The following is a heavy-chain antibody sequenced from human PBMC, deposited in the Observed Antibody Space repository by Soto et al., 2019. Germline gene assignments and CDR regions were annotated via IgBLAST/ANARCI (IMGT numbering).Heavy chain of an antibody. Sequence: GESLKISCKGSGYTFTNYWIAWVRQMPGKGLEWMGRIDPSDSYTNYSPSFQGHVTISADKSISTAYLQWSSLKASDTAMYYCASSHDYGDYADWGQGTLVTVSS. V-gene: IGHV5-10-1*01. CDR2: IDPSDSYT. CDR3: ASSHDYGDYAD. CDR1: GYTFTNYW. D-gene: IGHD4-17*01. J-gene: IGHJ4*02.